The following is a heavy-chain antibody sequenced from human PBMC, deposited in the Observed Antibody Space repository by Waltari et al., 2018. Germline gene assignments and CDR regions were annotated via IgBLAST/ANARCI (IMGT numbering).Heavy chain of an antibody. J-gene: IGHJ5*02. V-gene: IGHV4-38-2*02. CDR2: IYHSGST. D-gene: IGHD3-3*01. CDR1: GYSISSGYY. CDR3: AREVLDDFWSGYSGGWFDP. Sequence: QVQLQESGPGLVKPSETLSLTCAVSGYSISSGYYWGWIRQPPGKGLEWIGSIYHSGSTYYNPSLKSRATISVDTSKNQFSLKLSSVTAADTAVYYCAREVLDDFWSGYSGGWFDPWGQGTLVTVSS.